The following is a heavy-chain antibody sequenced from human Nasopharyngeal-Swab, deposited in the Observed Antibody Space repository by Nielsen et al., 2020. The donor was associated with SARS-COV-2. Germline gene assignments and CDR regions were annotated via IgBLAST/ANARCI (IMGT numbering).Heavy chain of an antibody. D-gene: IGHD6-19*01. CDR3: TRVGGSGWNRDINWFDP. CDR1: GFTFSSYW. Sequence: GESLKISCAASGFTFSSYWMSWVRQAPGKGPEWVAKIKQDGSEKYYVDSVKDRFTISRDNAKNSLFLEMHSLRAEDTAVYHCTRVGGSGWNRDINWFDPWGQGTLVTVSS. V-gene: IGHV3-7*03. J-gene: IGHJ5*02. CDR2: IKQDGSEK.